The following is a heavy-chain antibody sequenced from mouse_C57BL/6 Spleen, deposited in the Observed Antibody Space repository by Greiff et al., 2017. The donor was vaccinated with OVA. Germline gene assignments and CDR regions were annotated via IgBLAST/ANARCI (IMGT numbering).Heavy chain of an antibody. D-gene: IGHD1-1*01. CDR3: TSRPYYGSSYLDY. J-gene: IGHJ2*01. Sequence: EVQLVESGGGLVQPGGSMKLSCAASGFTFSDAWMDWVRQSPEKGLEWVAEIRNKANNHATYYAESVKGRFTISRDDSKSSVYLQMNSLRAEDTGIYYCTSRPYYGSSYLDYWGQGTTLTVSS. CDR2: IRNKANNHAT. CDR1: GFTFSDAW. V-gene: IGHV6-6*01.